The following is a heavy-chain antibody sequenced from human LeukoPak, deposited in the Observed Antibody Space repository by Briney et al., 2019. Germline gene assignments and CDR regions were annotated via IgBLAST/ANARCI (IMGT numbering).Heavy chain of an antibody. J-gene: IGHJ4*02. CDR3: ARDARYGGIDY. CDR2: ISSSSSTI. V-gene: IGHV3-48*01. D-gene: IGHD4-23*01. Sequence: GGSLRLSCAASGFTFSSYSMNWVRQAPGKGLEWVSYISSSSSTIYYADSVKRRFNISRDNAKNSLYLQMNSPRAEDTAVYYCARDARYGGIDYWGQGTLVTVSS. CDR1: GFTFSSYS.